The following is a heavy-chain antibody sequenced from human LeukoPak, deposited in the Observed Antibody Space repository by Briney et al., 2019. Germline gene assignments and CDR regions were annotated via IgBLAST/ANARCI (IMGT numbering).Heavy chain of an antibody. V-gene: IGHV1-2*04. J-gene: IGHJ5*02. D-gene: IGHD2-2*01. CDR1: GYTFTGYY. CDR3: AREFHCSSTSCYGYNWFDP. CDR2: INPNSGGT. Sequence: GASVKVSCTASGYTFTGYYMHWLRQAPGQGLEWMGWINPNSGGTNYAQKFQGWVTMTRDTSISTTYMELSRLRSDDTAVYYCAREFHCSSTSCYGYNWFDPWGQGTLVTVSS.